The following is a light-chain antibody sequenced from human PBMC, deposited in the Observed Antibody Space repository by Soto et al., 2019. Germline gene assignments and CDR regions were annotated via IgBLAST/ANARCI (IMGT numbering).Light chain of an antibody. V-gene: IGLV2-14*01. CDR1: SSEVGVYNY. CDR2: EVS. J-gene: IGLJ1*01. Sequence: QSALTQPASVSGSPGQSITISCTGTSSEVGVYNYISWYQQHPGKAPKLMIYEVSNRPSGVSNRFSGSKSGNTASLTISGLQAEDEADYYRSSSRVFGTGTKLTVL. CDR3: SSSRV.